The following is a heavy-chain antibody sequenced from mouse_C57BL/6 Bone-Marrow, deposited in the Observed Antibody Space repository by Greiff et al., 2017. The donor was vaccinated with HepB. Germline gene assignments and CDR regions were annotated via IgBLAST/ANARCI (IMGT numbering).Heavy chain of an antibody. D-gene: IGHD1-1*01. Sequence: VMLVESGAELARPGASVKMSCKASGYTFTSYTMHWVKQRPGQGLEWIGYINPSSGYTKYNQKFKDKATLTADKSSSTAYMQLSSLTSEDSAVYYCARRSSFWYFDVWGTGTTVTVSS. V-gene: IGHV1-4*01. J-gene: IGHJ1*03. CDR2: INPSSGYT. CDR3: ARRSSFWYFDV. CDR1: GYTFTSYT.